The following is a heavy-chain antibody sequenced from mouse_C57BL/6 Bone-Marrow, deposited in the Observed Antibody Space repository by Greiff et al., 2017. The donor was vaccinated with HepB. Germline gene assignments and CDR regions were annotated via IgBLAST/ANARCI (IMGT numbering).Heavy chain of an antibody. CDR3: ARSPTVVATGFDY. J-gene: IGHJ2*01. CDR2: IYPGSGST. V-gene: IGHV1-55*01. Sequence: QVQLQQPGAELVKPGASVKMSCKASGYTFTSYWITWVKQRPGQGLEWIGDIYPGSGSTNYNEKFKSKATLTVDTSSSTAYMQLSSLTSEDSAVYYCARSPTVVATGFDYWGQGTTLPVSS. CDR1: GYTFTSYW. D-gene: IGHD1-1*01.